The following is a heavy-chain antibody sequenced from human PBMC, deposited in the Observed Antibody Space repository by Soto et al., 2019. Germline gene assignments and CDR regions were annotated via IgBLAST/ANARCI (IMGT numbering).Heavy chain of an antibody. Sequence: QVNLVQSGTEMKKPGSSVMVSCKVSGGDLSNSGISWVRQAPGQGLEWMGGIFPLLAMVDYSQKFQGRVTISADESTNTAYIALASLRSEAMAVYYCAKDDAAGFKSWGQGTLVIVSS. CDR1: GGDLSNSG. CDR2: IFPLLAMV. V-gene: IGHV1-69*04. CDR3: AKDDAAGFKS. D-gene: IGHD6-13*01. J-gene: IGHJ4*02.